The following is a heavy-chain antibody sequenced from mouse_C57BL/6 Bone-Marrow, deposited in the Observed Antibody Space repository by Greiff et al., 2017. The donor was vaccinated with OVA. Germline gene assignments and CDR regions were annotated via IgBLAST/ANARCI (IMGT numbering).Heavy chain of an antibody. CDR3: ARSGGPTSPYWYFDV. CDR2: INPSNGGT. Sequence: QVQLQQPGTELVKPGASVKLSCKASGYTFTSYWMHWVKQRPGQGLEWIGNINPSNGGTNYNEKFKSKATLTVDKSSSTAYMQLSSLTSEDSAVYYCARSGGPTSPYWYFDVWGTGTTVTVSS. CDR1: GYTFTSYW. D-gene: IGHD2-10*01. J-gene: IGHJ1*03. V-gene: IGHV1-53*01.